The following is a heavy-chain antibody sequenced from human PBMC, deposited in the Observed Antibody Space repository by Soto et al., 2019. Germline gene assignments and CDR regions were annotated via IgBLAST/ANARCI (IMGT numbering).Heavy chain of an antibody. J-gene: IGHJ6*02. CDR3: AADGDSLYYYYGMDV. D-gene: IGHD4-17*01. CDR1: GFTFTSSA. Sequence: SVKVSCKASGFTFTSSAVQWVRQARGQRLEWIGWIVVGSGNTNYAQKFQERVTITRDMSTSTAYMELSSLRSEDTAVYYCAADGDSLYYYYGMDVWGQGTTVTVYS. V-gene: IGHV1-58*01. CDR2: IVVGSGNT.